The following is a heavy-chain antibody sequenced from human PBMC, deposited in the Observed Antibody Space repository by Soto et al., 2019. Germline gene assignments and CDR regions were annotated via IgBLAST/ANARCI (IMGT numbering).Heavy chain of an antibody. D-gene: IGHD1-26*01. Sequence: XVCLRLSCAAWGFSFNSYGMHWVRQGPGNGLEWVAFISYDSTKTYYADSVKGRFTISRDNSNSALYVQMNSLTGEDTAVYYCPRTRSAWSDFHYYSLDVCGQGTTVTVSS. CDR2: ISYDSTKT. V-gene: IGHV3-30*03. CDR3: PRTRSAWSDFHYYSLDV. CDR1: GFSFNSYG. J-gene: IGHJ6*02.